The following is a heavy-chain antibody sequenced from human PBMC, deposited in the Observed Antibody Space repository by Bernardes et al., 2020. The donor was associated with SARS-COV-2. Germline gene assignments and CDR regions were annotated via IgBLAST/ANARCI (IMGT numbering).Heavy chain of an antibody. D-gene: IGHD6-19*01. CDR2: ISVDGTTT. J-gene: IGHJ2*01. CDR1: GFILSDYW. CDR3: GKRAVTGSRWYFDL. Sequence: GGSLRLSCEAFGFILSDYWMHWVRQVPGKGLVWVSRISVDGTTTNYADSVKGRFTVSRDKAKNTLYLQMNNLRVEDTAVYYCGKRAVTGSRWYFDLWGRGTLVTVSS. V-gene: IGHV3-74*01.